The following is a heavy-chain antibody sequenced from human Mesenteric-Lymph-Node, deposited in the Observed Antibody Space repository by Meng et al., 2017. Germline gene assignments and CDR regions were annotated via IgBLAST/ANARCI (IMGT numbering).Heavy chain of an antibody. V-gene: IGHV4-31*03. CDR1: GGSISSGGYY. CDR3: ARDGGSTVGAFDI. CDR2: IYYSGST. J-gene: IGHJ3*02. Sequence: SETLSLTCTVSGGSISSGGYYWSWIRQHPGKGLEWIGCIYYSGSTYYNPSLKSRVTISVDTSKNQFSLKLSSVTAADTAVYYCARDGGSTVGAFDIWGQGTMVTVSS. D-gene: IGHD3-16*01.